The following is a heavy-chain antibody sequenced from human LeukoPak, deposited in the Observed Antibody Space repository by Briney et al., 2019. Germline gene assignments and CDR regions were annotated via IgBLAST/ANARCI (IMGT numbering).Heavy chain of an antibody. V-gene: IGHV3-30*18. CDR2: ISYDGSNK. CDR3: AKEDYYGSGSSDSYYYYMDV. D-gene: IGHD3-10*01. J-gene: IGHJ6*03. Sequence: GGSLRLSCAASGFTFSSYGMHWVRQAPGKGLEWVAVISYDGSNKYYADSVKGRFTISRDNSKNTLYLQMNSLRAEDTAVYYCAKEDYYGSGSSDSYYYYMDVWGKGTTVTVSS. CDR1: GFTFSSYG.